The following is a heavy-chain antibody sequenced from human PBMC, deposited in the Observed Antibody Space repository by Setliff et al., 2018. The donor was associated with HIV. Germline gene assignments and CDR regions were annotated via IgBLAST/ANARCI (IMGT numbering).Heavy chain of an antibody. D-gene: IGHD3-22*01. CDR3: ARDHKYYYDSSGLDY. CDR2: IFYSGST. CDR1: GGSITSSTYY. J-gene: IGHJ4*02. Sequence: SETLSLTCTVSGGSITSSTYYWDWIRQPPGKGLEWIGSIFYSGSTYYNPSVKSRITISIDTSKNQFSLRLSSVTAADTAVYYCARDHKYYYDSSGLDYWGQGTLVTVSS. V-gene: IGHV4-39*07.